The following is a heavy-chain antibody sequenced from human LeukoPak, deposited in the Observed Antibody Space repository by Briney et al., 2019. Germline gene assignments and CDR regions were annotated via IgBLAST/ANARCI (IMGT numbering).Heavy chain of an antibody. CDR1: GFTFSSYA. V-gene: IGHV3-23*01. J-gene: IGHJ4*02. CDR2: ISGSGGST. CDR3: AKDLISGMWSESPFDY. D-gene: IGHD2-15*01. Sequence: GGSLRLSCAASGFTFSSYAMSWVRQAPGKGLEWVSAISGSGGSTYYADSVKGRFTISRDNSKNTLYLQMNSLRAEDTAVYYCAKDLISGMWSESPFDYWGQGTLVTVSS.